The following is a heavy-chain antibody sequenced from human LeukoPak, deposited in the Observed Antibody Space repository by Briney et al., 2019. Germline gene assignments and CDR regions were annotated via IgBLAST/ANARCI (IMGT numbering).Heavy chain of an antibody. CDR2: IRGYNGNT. J-gene: IGHJ2*01. Sequence: ASVKVSCKASGYTFISYGISWVRQAPGQGLEWMGCIRGYNGNTNYAQNLQGRVTMTTDTSTSTAYMELRSLRSDDTAVYYCARGLGVVTAQSEQPKPRYFDLWGRGTQVTVSS. D-gene: IGHD2-21*02. V-gene: IGHV1-18*01. CDR3: ARGLGVVTAQSEQPKPRYFDL. CDR1: GYTFISYG.